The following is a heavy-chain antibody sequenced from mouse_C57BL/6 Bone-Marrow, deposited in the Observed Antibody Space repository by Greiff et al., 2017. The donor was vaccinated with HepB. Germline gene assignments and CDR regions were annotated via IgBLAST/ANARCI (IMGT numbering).Heavy chain of an antibody. V-gene: IGHV14-4*01. J-gene: IGHJ3*01. Sequence: EVQLKESGAELVRPGASVKLSCTASGFNIKDDYMHWVKQRPEQGLEWIGWIDPENGDTEYASKFQGKATITADTSSNTAYLQLSSLTSEDTAVYYCTTDYDRVGGQGTLVTVSA. CDR1: GFNIKDDY. D-gene: IGHD2-4*01. CDR2: IDPENGDT. CDR3: TTDYDRV.